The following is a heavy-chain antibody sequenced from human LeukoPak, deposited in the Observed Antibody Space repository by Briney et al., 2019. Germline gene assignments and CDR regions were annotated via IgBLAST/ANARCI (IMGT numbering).Heavy chain of an antibody. CDR2: IKTDGSQK. J-gene: IGHJ4*02. D-gene: IGHD6-19*01. Sequence: GGSLRLSCAASGFTFNKYWMSWVRQAPGKGLEWVATIKTDGSQKYYVDSVKGRFSISRDNANNSVYLQMNSLRAEDTAVYYCARVQLLTYSSGWYEFDYWGQGTLVTVSS. V-gene: IGHV3-7*01. CDR3: ARVQLLTYSSGWYEFDY. CDR1: GFTFNKYW.